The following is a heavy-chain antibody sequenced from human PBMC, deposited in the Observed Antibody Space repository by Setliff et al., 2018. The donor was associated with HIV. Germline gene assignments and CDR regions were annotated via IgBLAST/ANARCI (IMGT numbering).Heavy chain of an antibody. J-gene: IGHJ6*03. CDR3: AKDPTSHWGYYMDV. Sequence: GGSLRLSCEASGFTLSSYTMHWVRQAPGKGLEWVSYITGAGSGIDYADSVKGRFTISRDNAKNSLFLQMNGLRPEDTAVYYCAKDPTSHWGYYMDVWGNGTTVTVSS. CDR1: GFTLSSYT. CDR2: ITGAGSGI. V-gene: IGHV3-48*04. D-gene: IGHD7-27*01.